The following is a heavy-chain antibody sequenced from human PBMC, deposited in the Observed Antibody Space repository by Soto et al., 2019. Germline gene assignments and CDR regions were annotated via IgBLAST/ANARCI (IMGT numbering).Heavy chain of an antibody. CDR3: AKDRGRGSPAKYFQH. Sequence: VGSLRLSCAASGFTFSSYAMSWVRQAPGKGLEWVSAISGSGGSTYYADSVKGRFTISRDNSKNTLYLQMNSLRAEDTAVYYCAKDRGRGSPAKYFQHWGQGTLVTVSS. V-gene: IGHV3-23*01. D-gene: IGHD3-10*01. CDR2: ISGSGGST. CDR1: GFTFSSYA. J-gene: IGHJ1*01.